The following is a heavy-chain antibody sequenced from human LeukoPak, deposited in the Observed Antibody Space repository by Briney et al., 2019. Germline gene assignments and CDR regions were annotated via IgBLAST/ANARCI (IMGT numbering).Heavy chain of an antibody. Sequence: GGSLRLSCVVSGLTFSSYSMSWVRQAPGKGLEWVSGISASGGDTWYPDSVKGRFTISRDNSKKTLFLQINSLRVEDTAIYYCAKDAAGPEYWGQGTLVTVSS. V-gene: IGHV3-23*01. CDR1: GLTFSSYS. CDR2: ISASGGDT. D-gene: IGHD6-13*01. J-gene: IGHJ4*02. CDR3: AKDAAGPEY.